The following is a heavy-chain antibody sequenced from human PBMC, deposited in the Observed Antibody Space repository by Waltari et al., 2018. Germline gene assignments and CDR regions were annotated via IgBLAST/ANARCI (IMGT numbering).Heavy chain of an antibody. Sequence: QVQLQESGPGLVKPSQTLSLTCTVSGGSISSGSYYWRWIRRPAGKGLEWIGRIYTSGSTNYNPALKSRVTISVDTSKNQFSLKLSSVTAADTAVYYCARGPYSSSWVYFDYWGQGTLVTVSS. D-gene: IGHD6-13*01. CDR2: IYTSGST. V-gene: IGHV4-61*02. CDR3: ARGPYSSSWVYFDY. J-gene: IGHJ4*02. CDR1: GGSISSGSYY.